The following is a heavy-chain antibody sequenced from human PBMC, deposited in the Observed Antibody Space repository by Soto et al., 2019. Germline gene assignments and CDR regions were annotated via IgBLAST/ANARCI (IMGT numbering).Heavy chain of an antibody. CDR1: GFTFSSYA. V-gene: IGHV3-23*01. D-gene: IGHD4-17*01. Sequence: PGGSLRLSCAASGFTFSSYAMSWVRQAPGKGLEWVSAISGSGGSTYYADSVKGRFTISRDNSKNTLYLQMNSLRAEDTAVYYCAKGRRVHLGVTTVTTQDYWGQGTLVTVSS. J-gene: IGHJ4*02. CDR3: AKGRRVHLGVTTVTTQDY. CDR2: ISGSGGST.